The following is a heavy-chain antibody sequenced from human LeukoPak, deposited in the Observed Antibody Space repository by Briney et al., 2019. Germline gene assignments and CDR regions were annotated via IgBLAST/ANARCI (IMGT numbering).Heavy chain of an antibody. V-gene: IGHV3-33*06. D-gene: IGHD3-22*01. CDR1: GFTLSKFG. CDR3: AKDLAIVVVINLHY. CDR2: LLFDGVTK. Sequence: GKSLRLSCEASGFTLSKFGMHWVRQAPGKGLEWVAALLFDGVTKHYSDSVKGRFTISRDDSQNTLFLQMNSLRAEDTAVYYCAKDLAIVVVINLHYWGQGTLVTVSS. J-gene: IGHJ4*02.